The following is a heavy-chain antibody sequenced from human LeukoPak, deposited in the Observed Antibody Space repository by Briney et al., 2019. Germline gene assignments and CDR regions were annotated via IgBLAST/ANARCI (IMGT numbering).Heavy chain of an antibody. V-gene: IGHV3-33*01. CDR2: IWYDGSSK. CDR1: GFTFSSYG. D-gene: IGHD6-19*01. CDR3: ARDRAAVAVDY. J-gene: IGHJ4*02. Sequence: GGSLRLSCAASGFTFSSYGMHWVRQAPGKGLEWVAVIWYDGSSKYYADSVKGRFTISRDNSKNTLYLQMNSLRAEDTAVYYCARDRAAVAVDYWGQGTLVTVSS.